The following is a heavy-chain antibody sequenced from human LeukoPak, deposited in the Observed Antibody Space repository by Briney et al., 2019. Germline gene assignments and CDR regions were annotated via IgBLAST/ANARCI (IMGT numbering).Heavy chain of an antibody. CDR3: ARDWYHAIDY. Sequence: GGSLRLSCAASGFTFDDYAMHWVRQAPGKGLEWVSGISWNSGSIGYADSVKGRFTISRDNAKNTLYLEMNSLRVEDTAVYYCARDWYHAIDYWGQGTLVTVSS. CDR1: GFTFDDYA. CDR2: ISWNSGSI. V-gene: IGHV3-9*01. J-gene: IGHJ4*02. D-gene: IGHD2-2*01.